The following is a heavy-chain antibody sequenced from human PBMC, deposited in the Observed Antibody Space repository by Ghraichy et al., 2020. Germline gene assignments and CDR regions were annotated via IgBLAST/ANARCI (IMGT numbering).Heavy chain of an antibody. CDR2: ISYDGSNK. V-gene: IGHV3-30*18. CDR3: AKDRGWELPQEIDY. J-gene: IGHJ4*02. D-gene: IGHD1-26*01. Sequence: GESLNISCAASGFTFSSYGMHWVRQAPGKGLEWVAVISYDGSNKYYADSVKGRFTISRDNSKNTLYLQMNSLRAEDTAVYYCAKDRGWELPQEIDYWGQGTLVTVSS. CDR1: GFTFSSYG.